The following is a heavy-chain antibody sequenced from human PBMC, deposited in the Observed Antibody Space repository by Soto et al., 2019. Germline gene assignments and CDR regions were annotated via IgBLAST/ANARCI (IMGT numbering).Heavy chain of an antibody. V-gene: IGHV3-72*01. Sequence: EVQLVESGGGLVQPGGSLRLSCAASGFTFSDHYMDWVRQAPGKGLEWVGRTRNKANSYTTEYAASVKGRFTISRDDSKNSLYLHMNSLKTEDTAVYYCARGGYCSSASCYSDYYGMDVWGQGTTVTVS. J-gene: IGHJ6*02. CDR1: GFTFSDHY. D-gene: IGHD2-2*01. CDR3: ARGGYCSSASCYSDYYGMDV. CDR2: TRNKANSYTT.